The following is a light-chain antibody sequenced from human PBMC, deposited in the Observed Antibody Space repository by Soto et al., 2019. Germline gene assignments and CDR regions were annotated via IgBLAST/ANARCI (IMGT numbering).Light chain of an antibody. V-gene: IGLV2-8*01. Sequence: QSVLTQPPSASGSPGQSVAISCTGTSSDVGGYNYVSWYQQNPGKAPKLMIDEVNKRPSGVPDRFSGSKSGNTASLTVSGLQAEDEADYYCSSYAGSSNVFGTGTKVTVL. J-gene: IGLJ1*01. CDR3: SSYAGSSNV. CDR1: SSDVGGYNY. CDR2: EVN.